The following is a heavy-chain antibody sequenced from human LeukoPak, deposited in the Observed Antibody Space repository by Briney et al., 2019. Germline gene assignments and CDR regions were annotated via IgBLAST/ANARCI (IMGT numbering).Heavy chain of an antibody. J-gene: IGHJ4*02. Sequence: GESLKISCKGSGYSFTSYWIGWVRQMPGKGLEWMGIIYPGDSDTRYSPSFQGQVTISADKSISTAYLQWSSPKASDTAMYYCARSRLFYDILTGYYFDYWGQGTLVTVSS. CDR3: ARSRLFYDILTGYYFDY. CDR2: IYPGDSDT. V-gene: IGHV5-51*01. D-gene: IGHD3-9*01. CDR1: GYSFTSYW.